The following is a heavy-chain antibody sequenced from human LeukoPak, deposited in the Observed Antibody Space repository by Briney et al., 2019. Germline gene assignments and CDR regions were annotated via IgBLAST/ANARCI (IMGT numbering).Heavy chain of an antibody. CDR3: ARVLRDDYVWGSYRSVFDY. CDR1: GYTLTGYY. D-gene: IGHD3-16*02. J-gene: IGHJ4*02. V-gene: IGHV1-2*06. CDR2: INPNSGGT. Sequence: ASVKVSCKASGYTLTGYYMHWVRQAPGQGLEWMGRINPNSGGTNYAQKFQGRVTMTRDTSISTAYMELSSLRSEDTAVYYCARVLRDDYVWGSYRSVFDYWGQGTLVTVSS.